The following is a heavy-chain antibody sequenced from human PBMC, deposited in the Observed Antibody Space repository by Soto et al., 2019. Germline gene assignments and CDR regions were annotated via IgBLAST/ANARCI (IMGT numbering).Heavy chain of an antibody. CDR1: GFTFSSYA. CDR3: ARESLEGLVPKGPEMPLNGYYMDV. D-gene: IGHD3-3*01. V-gene: IGHV3-64*01. CDR2: ISSNGGST. J-gene: IGHJ6*03. Sequence: GGSLRLSCAASGFTFSSYAMHWVRQAPGKGLEYVSAISSNGGSTYYANSVKGRFTISRDNSKNTLYLQMGSLRAEDMAVYYCARESLEGLVPKGPEMPLNGYYMDVWGKGTTVTVSS.